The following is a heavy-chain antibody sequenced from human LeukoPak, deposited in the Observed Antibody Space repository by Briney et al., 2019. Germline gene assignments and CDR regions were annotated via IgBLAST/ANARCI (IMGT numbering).Heavy chain of an antibody. V-gene: IGHV3-74*01. CDR2: NNPYESTT. J-gene: IGHJ4*02. D-gene: IGHD1-1*01. CDR3: AEDLNYGTADY. CDR1: GFTFSNYR. Sequence: GGSLRLSCAASGFTFSNYRMHWLRQDPGKGLVWVSFNNPYESTTNHAHSVKSRFTISRDNAKNALYLQMNNLRPETRAVYYCAEDLNYGTADYWGQGTLVTVSS.